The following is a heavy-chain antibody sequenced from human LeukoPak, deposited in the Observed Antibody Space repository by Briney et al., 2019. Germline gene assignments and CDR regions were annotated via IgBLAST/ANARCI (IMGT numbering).Heavy chain of an antibody. CDR2: ISSNGGST. CDR3: ASLSGYYYATDDAFDI. Sequence: GGSLRLSCAASGFTFSSYAMHWVRQAPGKGLEYVSAISSNGGSTYYANSVKGRFTISRDNSKNTLYLQMGSLRAEDMAVYYCASLSGYYYATDDAFDIWGQGTMVTVSS. CDR1: GFTFSSYA. J-gene: IGHJ3*02. V-gene: IGHV3-64*01. D-gene: IGHD3-22*01.